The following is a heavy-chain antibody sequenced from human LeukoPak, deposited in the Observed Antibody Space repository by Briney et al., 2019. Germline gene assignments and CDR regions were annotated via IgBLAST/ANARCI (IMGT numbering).Heavy chain of an antibody. J-gene: IGHJ4*02. D-gene: IGHD1/OR15-1a*01. CDR2: ISFDGNYK. V-gene: IGHV3-33*01. CDR1: GFTFSHCG. CDR3: ARDAALGEQYYFDY. Sequence: PGGSLRLSCAASGFTFSHCGMHWVRQAPGKGLEWVAVISFDGNYKYYADSVKGRITVSRDDSKNTLYLQMNGLRAEDTAVYYCARDAALGEQYYFDYWGQGTLVTVSS.